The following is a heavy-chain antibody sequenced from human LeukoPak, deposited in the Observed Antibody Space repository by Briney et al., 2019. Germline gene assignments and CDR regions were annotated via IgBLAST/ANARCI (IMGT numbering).Heavy chain of an antibody. CDR2: IIPILGIA. V-gene: IGHV1-69*04. CDR3: ARGKGVVVPAAIPDAFDI. J-gene: IGHJ3*02. D-gene: IGHD2-2*02. CDR1: GGTFSSYA. Sequence: SVKVSCKASGGTFSSYAISWVRQAPGQGLEWMGRIIPILGIANYAQKFQGRVTITADKSTSTAYMELRSLRSDDTAVYYCARGKGVVVPAAIPDAFDIWGQGAMVTVSS.